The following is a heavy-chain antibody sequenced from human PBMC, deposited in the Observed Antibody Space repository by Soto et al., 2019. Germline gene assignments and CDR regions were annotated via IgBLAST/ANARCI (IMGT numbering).Heavy chain of an antibody. D-gene: IGHD3-10*01. Sequence: GGSLRLACAASGFTFSSYAMHWVRQAPGKGLEWVAVISYDGSNKYYADSVKGRFTISRDNSKNTLYLQMNSLRAEDTAVYYCAKGPGDREYYFDYWGQGTLVTVSS. CDR3: AKGPGDREYYFDY. V-gene: IGHV3-30-3*01. CDR1: GFTFSSYA. J-gene: IGHJ4*02. CDR2: ISYDGSNK.